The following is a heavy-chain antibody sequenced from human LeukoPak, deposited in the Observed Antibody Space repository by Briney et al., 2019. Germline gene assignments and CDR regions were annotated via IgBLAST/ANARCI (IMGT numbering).Heavy chain of an antibody. J-gene: IGHJ4*02. CDR3: ARSAEYYYDSSGYPNFDY. Sequence: ASVKVSCKACGYTFTSYGISWVRQAPGQGLEWMGWISDYNGNTIYAQKLQGRVTMTTDTSTSTAYMELRSLRSDDTAVYYCARSAEYYYDSSGYPNFDYWGQGTLVTVSS. CDR2: ISDYNGNT. CDR1: GYTFTSYG. V-gene: IGHV1-18*01. D-gene: IGHD3-22*01.